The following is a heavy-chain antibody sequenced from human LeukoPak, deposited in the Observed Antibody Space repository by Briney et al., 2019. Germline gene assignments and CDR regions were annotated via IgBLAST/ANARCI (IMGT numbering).Heavy chain of an antibody. J-gene: IGHJ4*02. Sequence: ASVKVSCKASGYTFTSYGITWVRQAPGQGLEWMGWISGYNGKTNYAQKLQGRVTMTTDTSTSTAYMELRSLRSDDTAVYYCARDGRPRSVVVPADYWGQGTLVTVSS. CDR1: GYTFTSYG. D-gene: IGHD2-21*01. V-gene: IGHV1-18*01. CDR2: ISGYNGKT. CDR3: ARDGRPRSVVVPADY.